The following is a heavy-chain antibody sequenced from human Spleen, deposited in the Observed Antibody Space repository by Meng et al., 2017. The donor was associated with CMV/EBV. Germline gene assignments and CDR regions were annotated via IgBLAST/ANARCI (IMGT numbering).Heavy chain of an antibody. J-gene: IGHJ6*02. D-gene: IGHD3-3*01. V-gene: IGHV3-11*04. CDR3: ARVKDYDFWSGYSGGMDV. CDR2: ISGGGRTI. CDR1: GFTFSDYY. Sequence: GESLKISCAASGFTFSDYYMTWIRQAPGKGLEWVSSISGGGRTIYYTDSVKGRFTISRDNAKNSLYLQMNSLRAEDTAVYYCARVKDYDFWSGYSGGMDVWGQGTTVTVSS.